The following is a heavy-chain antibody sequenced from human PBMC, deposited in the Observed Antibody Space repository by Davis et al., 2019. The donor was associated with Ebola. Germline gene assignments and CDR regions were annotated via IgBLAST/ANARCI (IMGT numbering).Heavy chain of an antibody. V-gene: IGHV5-51*01. Sequence: WIRQPPGKGLEWMGIIYPADSDTRYSPSFQGQVTISADKSISTAYLQWSSLKASDTAIYYCARGTNGYNPGGYFDSWGQGTLVTVSS. CDR3: ARGTNGYNPGGYFDS. D-gene: IGHD5-24*01. J-gene: IGHJ4*02. CDR2: IYPADSDT.